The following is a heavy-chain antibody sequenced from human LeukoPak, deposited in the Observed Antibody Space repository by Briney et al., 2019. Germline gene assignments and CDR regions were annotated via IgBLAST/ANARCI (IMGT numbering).Heavy chain of an antibody. Sequence: ASVKVSCKASGYTFTRYYMHWVRQAPGQGLEWMGWINPNSGGTNYAQKFQGRVTMTRDTSISTAYMELSRLRSDDTAVYYCAGPACGSTTCYGDDTFDIWGQGTMVTVSS. J-gene: IGHJ3*02. V-gene: IGHV1-2*02. CDR2: INPNSGGT. CDR3: AGPACGSTTCYGDDTFDI. CDR1: GYTFTRYY. D-gene: IGHD2-2*01.